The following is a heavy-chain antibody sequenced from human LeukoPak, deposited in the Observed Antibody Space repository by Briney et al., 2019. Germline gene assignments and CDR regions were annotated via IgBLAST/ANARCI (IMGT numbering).Heavy chain of an antibody. CDR3: ARGKQQLEDYFDY. Sequence: GGSLRLSCAASALTLSTYEMNWLRQAPGRGLEWVSYISSSGSTIFYADSVKSRFTISRDNAKNSLHLQMNSLRAEDTAVYYCARGKQQLEDYFDYWGQGTLVTVSS. CDR1: ALTLSTYE. V-gene: IGHV3-48*03. CDR2: ISSSGSTI. D-gene: IGHD6-13*01. J-gene: IGHJ4*02.